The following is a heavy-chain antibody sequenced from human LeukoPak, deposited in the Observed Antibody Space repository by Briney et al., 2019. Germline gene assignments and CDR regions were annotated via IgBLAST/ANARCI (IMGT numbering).Heavy chain of an antibody. CDR3: ARAHVSNWGFDS. CDR2: ISPKSGDT. J-gene: IGHJ4*02. V-gene: IGHV1-2*06. CDR1: GYTFTGYY. D-gene: IGHD7-27*01. Sequence: ASVQVSCKGSGYTFTGYYMHWVRQAPGQGLAWMGRISPKSGDTNYAQRFQGRVTMTRDTSVTTAYMELSSLRSDDAAVYYCARAHVSNWGFDSWGQGTLVTVS.